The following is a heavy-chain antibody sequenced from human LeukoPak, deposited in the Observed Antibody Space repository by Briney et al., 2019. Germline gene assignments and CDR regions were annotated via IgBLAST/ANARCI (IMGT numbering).Heavy chain of an antibody. D-gene: IGHD3-16*02. Sequence: ASVKVSCKASGYSFTNYAMNWVRRAPGKGLEFMGWIHPSTGHPAYAQGFSGRFVFSLDTSVTTTYLQISDLKAEDTAVYFCARALDSLGGLSLPDYWGQGTLVTVSS. J-gene: IGHJ4*02. V-gene: IGHV7-4-1*02. CDR3: ARALDSLGGLSLPDY. CDR1: GYSFTNYA. CDR2: IHPSTGHP.